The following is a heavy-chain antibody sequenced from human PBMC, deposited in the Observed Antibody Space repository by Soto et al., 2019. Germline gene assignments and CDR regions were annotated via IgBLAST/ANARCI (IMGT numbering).Heavy chain of an antibody. V-gene: IGHV3-23*01. CDR1: GFTFSNYA. J-gene: IGHJ4*02. D-gene: IGHD6-13*01. CDR2: ITGSGGGT. Sequence: EVQLLESGGGLVQPGGSLRLSCAASGFTFSNYAMTWVRQAPGKGLEWVSFITGSGGGTYFVDSVKGRFTISRDNSKNAVDLQMNRLRSEDTAVYYCAKRPLTAAGFDYWGQGTLVTVSS. CDR3: AKRPLTAAGFDY.